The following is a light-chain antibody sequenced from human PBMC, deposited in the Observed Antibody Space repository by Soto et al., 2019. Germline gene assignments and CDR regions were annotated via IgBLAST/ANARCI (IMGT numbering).Light chain of an antibody. Sequence: QSVRTQPASVFGSPGQSITISFPGASSDVGGFDHVSWYQQHPGKVPRLLIYDVSSRPSGVSDRFSGSKSGNTASLTISGLQAEDEADYYCNSFTTTNTYVFGTGTKVTVL. V-gene: IGLV2-14*03. CDR2: DVS. CDR1: SSDVGGFDH. J-gene: IGLJ1*01. CDR3: NSFTTTNTYV.